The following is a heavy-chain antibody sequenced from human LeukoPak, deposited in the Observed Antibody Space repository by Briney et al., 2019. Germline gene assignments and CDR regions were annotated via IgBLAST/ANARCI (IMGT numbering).Heavy chain of an antibody. CDR1: GFTFSSYA. J-gene: IGHJ4*02. V-gene: IGHV3-23*01. CDR3: AKDILTGTAGPLDY. CDR2: ISGSGGST. Sequence: GGSLRLSCAASGFTFSSYAMSWVRQAPGKGLEWVSAISGSGGSTYYADSVKGRFTISRDNSKNTLYLQMNSLRAEDTAVYYRAKDILTGTAGPLDYWGQGTLVTVSS. D-gene: IGHD3-9*01.